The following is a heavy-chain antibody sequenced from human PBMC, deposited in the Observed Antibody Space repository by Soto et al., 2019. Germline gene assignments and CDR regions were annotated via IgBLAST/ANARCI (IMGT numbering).Heavy chain of an antibody. D-gene: IGHD1-1*01. CDR1: GGSISTVGHY. J-gene: IGHJ4*02. V-gene: IGHV4-31*03. Sequence: QVQLQESGPKLVKPSQTLSLTCSVSGGSISTVGHYWTWIRQPPGKGLEWIGSIYHTGSTYYSKSLRSRCTMSADTSKSQFSLRLSSVTAADTAVYYCARATGTLRSRNCDYWGQGSLVTVSS. CDR3: ARATGTLRSRNCDY. CDR2: IYHTGST.